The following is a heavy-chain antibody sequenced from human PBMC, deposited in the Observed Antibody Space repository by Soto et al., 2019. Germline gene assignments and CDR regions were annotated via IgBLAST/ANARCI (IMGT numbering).Heavy chain of an antibody. J-gene: IGHJ4*02. V-gene: IGHV3-30*18. CDR1: GFTFSSYG. CDR2: ISYDGSNK. CDR3: AKDGVFSGSYYPKLYYFDY. D-gene: IGHD1-26*01. Sequence: ESGGGVVQPGRSLRLSCAASGFTFSSYGMHWVRQAPGKGLEWVAVISYDGSNKYYADSVKGRFTISRDNSKNTLYLQMNSLRAEDTAVYYCAKDGVFSGSYYPKLYYFDYWGQGTLVTVSS.